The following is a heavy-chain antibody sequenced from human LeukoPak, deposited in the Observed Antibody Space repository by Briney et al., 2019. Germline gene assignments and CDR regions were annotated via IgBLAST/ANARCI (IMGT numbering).Heavy chain of an antibody. V-gene: IGHV3-23*01. J-gene: IGHJ4*02. Sequence: GGSLRLSCAASGFTFSYYVMSWVRQAPGKGLEWVSGIGGTSAGGGRSYADSVKGRFTISRDDSTSTLYLQMNGLRDEDTAVYYCAKDMDDHGDYLFHYWGQGTLVTVSS. D-gene: IGHD4-17*01. CDR2: IGGTSAGGGR. CDR1: GFTFSYYV. CDR3: AKDMDDHGDYLFHY.